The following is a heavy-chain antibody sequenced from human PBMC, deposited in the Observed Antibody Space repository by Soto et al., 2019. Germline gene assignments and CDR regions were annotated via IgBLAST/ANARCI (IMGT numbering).Heavy chain of an antibody. CDR2: IYHSGMT. V-gene: IGHV4-31*03. Sequence: QVQLQESGPGLVKPSQTLSLTCTVSGGSISTGGYYWSWIRQHPGRGLEWIGYIYHSGMTFSNPSLQSRVAISIDTSKNKFSLKLSSVTAAHTAVYYCATVRWELHDAFDIWGQGTMVSVSS. CDR3: ATVRWELHDAFDI. J-gene: IGHJ3*02. D-gene: IGHD1-26*01. CDR1: GGSISTGGYY.